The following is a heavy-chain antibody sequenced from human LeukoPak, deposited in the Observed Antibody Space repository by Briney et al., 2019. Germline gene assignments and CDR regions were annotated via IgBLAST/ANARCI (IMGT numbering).Heavy chain of an antibody. CDR2: ISSGGGTT. CDR3: ARDRFVSEGYFDY. D-gene: IGHD6-6*01. CDR1: GFTFSSYE. Sequence: PGGSLRLSCAASGFTFSSYEMNWVRQAPGKGLEWISYISSGGGTTHYADSVKGRFTISRDNTRNLLYLQMNSLRAEDTALYFCARDRFVSEGYFDYWGQGTPVTVSS. J-gene: IGHJ4*02. V-gene: IGHV3-48*03.